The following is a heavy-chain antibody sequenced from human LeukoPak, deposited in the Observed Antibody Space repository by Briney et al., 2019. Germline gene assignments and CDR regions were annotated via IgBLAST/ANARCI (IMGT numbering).Heavy chain of an antibody. Sequence: SETLSLTCTVSGGSISSSSYYRGWIRQPPGKGLERIGSIYYSGSTYYNPSLKSRVTISVDTSKNQFSLKLSSVTAADTAVYYCARHKEVLLWFGELSGTWFDPWGQGTLVTVSS. CDR3: ARHKEVLLWFGELSGTWFDP. D-gene: IGHD3-10*01. CDR2: IYYSGST. CDR1: GGSISSSSYY. J-gene: IGHJ5*02. V-gene: IGHV4-39*01.